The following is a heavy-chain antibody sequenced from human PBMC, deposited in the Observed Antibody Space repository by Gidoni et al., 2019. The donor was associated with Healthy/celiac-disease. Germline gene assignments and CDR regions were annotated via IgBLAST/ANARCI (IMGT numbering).Heavy chain of an antibody. J-gene: IGHJ4*02. V-gene: IGHV6-1*01. CDR1: GDSVSSNSAA. CDR2: TYYRSKWYN. CDR3: ASTGAYYDSSGYYYYFDY. Sequence: QVQLQQSGPGLVKPSQTLSLTCAISGDSVSSNSAAWNWIRQSPSRGLEWLGRTYYRSKWYNDYAVSVKSRITINPDTSKNQFSLQLNSVTPEDTAVYYCASTGAYYDSSGYYYYFDYWGQGTLVTVSS. D-gene: IGHD3-22*01.